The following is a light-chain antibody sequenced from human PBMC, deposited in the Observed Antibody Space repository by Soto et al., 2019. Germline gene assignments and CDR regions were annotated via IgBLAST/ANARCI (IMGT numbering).Light chain of an antibody. CDR1: SXNIGSSN. CDR2: TNN. CDR3: AAWDDRLNGRV. V-gene: IGLV1-44*01. J-gene: IGLJ1*01. Sequence: QSVLTQPPSASGTPGQRITISCSGSSXNIGSSNVNWYQQLPGTARKLLIYTNNQRPSGVPDRFSGSKSGTSASLAISGLQSEDEADYYCAAWDDRLNGRVFGTGTKVTVL.